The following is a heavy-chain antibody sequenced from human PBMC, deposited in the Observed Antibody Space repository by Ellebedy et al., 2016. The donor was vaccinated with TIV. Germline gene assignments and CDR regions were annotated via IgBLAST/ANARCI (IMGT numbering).Heavy chain of an antibody. D-gene: IGHD2-15*01. J-gene: IGHJ4*02. CDR1: GGSISSYY. V-gene: IGHV4-59*08. Sequence: SETLSLTXTVSGGSISSYYWSWIRQPPGKGLEWIGYIYYSGSTNYNPSLKSRVTISVDTSKNQFSLKLSSVTAADTAVYYCARRGYCSGGSCYEYWGQGTLVTVSS. CDR2: IYYSGST. CDR3: ARRGYCSGGSCYEY.